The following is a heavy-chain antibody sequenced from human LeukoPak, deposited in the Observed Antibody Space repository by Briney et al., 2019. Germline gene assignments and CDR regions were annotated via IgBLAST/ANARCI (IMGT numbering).Heavy chain of an antibody. J-gene: IGHJ5*02. V-gene: IGHV3-48*03. CDR1: GFTFSNYE. Sequence: EGSLRLSCAASGFTFSNYEMNWVRQAPGKGLDWVAYISRGGRTVDYADSVKGRFTISRDSAKNALYLQMNSLRAEDTAVYYCARILGDGYYYDSSGYSPHWFDPWAQGTLVTVSS. CDR2: ISRGGRTV. D-gene: IGHD3-22*01. CDR3: ARILGDGYYYDSSGYSPHWFDP.